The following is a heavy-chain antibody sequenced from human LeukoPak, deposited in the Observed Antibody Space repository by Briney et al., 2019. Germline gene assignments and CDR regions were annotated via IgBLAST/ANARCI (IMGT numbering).Heavy chain of an antibody. CDR2: ISHDGSNT. CDR1: GFTFSTYD. CDR3: ARDFSGIAAAGPTGALDY. D-gene: IGHD6-13*01. Sequence: GGFLRLSCVASGFTFSTYDMHWVRQAPGKGLEWVAFISHDGSNTYFADSVKGRFTISRDNAKSSLYLQMNSLRAEDTAVYYCARDFSGIAAAGPTGALDYWGQGTLVTVSS. V-gene: IGHV3-30-3*01. J-gene: IGHJ4*02.